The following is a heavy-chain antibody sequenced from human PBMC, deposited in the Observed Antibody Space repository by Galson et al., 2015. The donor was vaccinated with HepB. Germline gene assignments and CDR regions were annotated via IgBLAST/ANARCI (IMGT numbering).Heavy chain of an antibody. D-gene: IGHD3-22*01. CDR3: TTRITMIVVALSPTEQPFDY. J-gene: IGHJ4*02. Sequence: SLRLSCAASGFTFSNAWMNWVRQAPGKGLEWVGRIKSKTDGGTTDYAAPVKGRFTISRDDSKNTLYLQMNSLKTEDTAVYYCTTRITMIVVALSPTEQPFDYWGQGTLVTVSS. CDR1: GFTFSNAW. V-gene: IGHV3-15*07. CDR2: IKSKTDGGTT.